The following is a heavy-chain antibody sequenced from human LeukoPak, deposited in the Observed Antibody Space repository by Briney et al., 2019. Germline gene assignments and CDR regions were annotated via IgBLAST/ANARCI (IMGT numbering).Heavy chain of an antibody. CDR3: AKGKVSDY. D-gene: IGHD3-10*01. Sequence: GGSLRLSCAASGFTFSSYAMSWVRQTPGKGLEWVSAISGGGGSTYYADSVEGRFNISRDNSNNTLYLQMNSLRAEDTAVYFCAKGKVSDYWGQGTLVTVSS. CDR1: GFTFSSYA. J-gene: IGHJ4*02. CDR2: ISGGGGST. V-gene: IGHV3-23*01.